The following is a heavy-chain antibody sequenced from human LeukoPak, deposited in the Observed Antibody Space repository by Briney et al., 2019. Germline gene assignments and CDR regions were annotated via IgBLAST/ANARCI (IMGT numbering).Heavy chain of an antibody. CDR2: ITGSGDDA. J-gene: IGHJ4*02. CDR3: AKESTGSSPDY. Sequence: PGGSLRLSCAASGFTFSNYGMSWLRQAPGRGLEWVSAITGSGDDAYYADSVHGRFTMSRDNSKSTLYLQMNSLRVEDTALYYCAKESTGSSPDYWGQGGLVTVSS. D-gene: IGHD1-26*01. V-gene: IGHV3-23*01. CDR1: GFTFSNYG.